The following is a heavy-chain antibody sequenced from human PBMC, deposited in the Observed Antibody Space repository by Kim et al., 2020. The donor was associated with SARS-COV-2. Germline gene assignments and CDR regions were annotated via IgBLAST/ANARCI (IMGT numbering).Heavy chain of an antibody. CDR1: GYTFTSYY. CDR2: INPSGGST. Sequence: ASVKVSCKASGYTFTSYYMHWVRQAPGQGLEWMGIINPSGGSTSYAQKFQGRVTMTRDTSTSTVYMELSSLRSEDTAVYYCARGEEPNYYDSSGYYYYYGMDVWGQGTTVTVSS. D-gene: IGHD3-22*01. CDR3: ARGEEPNYYDSSGYYYYYGMDV. J-gene: IGHJ6*02. V-gene: IGHV1-46*01.